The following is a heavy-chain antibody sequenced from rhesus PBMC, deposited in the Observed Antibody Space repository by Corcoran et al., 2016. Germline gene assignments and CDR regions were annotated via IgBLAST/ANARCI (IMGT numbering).Heavy chain of an antibody. J-gene: IGHJ2*01. D-gene: IGHD1-1*01. CDR2: VRSGGST. Sequence: QVQLQQWGEGLVKPSETLSLTCAVYGGSISSNYWSLIRQPQGKGLEWIGRVRSGGSTNYNPPLKSLVTISIGTSKNQFSLKLGSVTAADTAVYYCARGLEPSWGYWYFDLWGPGTPITISS. CDR3: ARGLEPSWGYWYFDL. V-gene: IGHV4-160*01. CDR1: GGSISSNY.